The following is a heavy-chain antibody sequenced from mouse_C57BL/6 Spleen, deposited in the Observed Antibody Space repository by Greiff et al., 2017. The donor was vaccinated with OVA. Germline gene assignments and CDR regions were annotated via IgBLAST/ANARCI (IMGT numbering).Heavy chain of an antibody. CDR2: FNYDGSSP. V-gene: IGHV5-16*01. CDR1: GFTFSDYY. CDR3: ARGPPFYGSSYSWFAY. J-gene: IGHJ3*01. Sequence: DVMLVESEGGLVQPGSSMKLSCTASGFTFSDYYMAWVRLVPERGLEWVANFNYDGSSPYSLDSLQSRFFISSDNAQNILYLHRSSRNSEDTATYYCARGPPFYGSSYSWFAYWGKGTLVTVSA. D-gene: IGHD1-1*01.